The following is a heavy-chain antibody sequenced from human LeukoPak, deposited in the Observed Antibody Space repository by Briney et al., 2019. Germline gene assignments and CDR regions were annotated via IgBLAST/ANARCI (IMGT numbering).Heavy chain of an antibody. CDR2: IKQDGREK. J-gene: IGHJ6*04. Sequence: GGSLRLSCAASGFTFSRYWMSWVRQAPGKGLEWVANIKQDGREKYYVDSVKGRFTISRDNAKKSLYLQMNSLRAEDTAVYYCAELGITMIGGVWGKGTTVTISS. CDR1: GFTFSRYW. D-gene: IGHD3-10*02. CDR3: AELGITMIGGV. V-gene: IGHV3-7*01.